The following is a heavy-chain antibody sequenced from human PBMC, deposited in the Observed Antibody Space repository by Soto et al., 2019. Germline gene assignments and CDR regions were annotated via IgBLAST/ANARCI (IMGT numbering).Heavy chain of an antibody. CDR1: GGTSTIYT. V-gene: IGHV1-69*08. Sequence: QVQLVQSGAEVKKPGASLRVSCETSGGTSTIYTITWVRQAPGEGIPWMGRIVPTLRITNYAQEFQRRLTIGADAATRTALLELPSLTSEDSAVYYFGTDNSGAWRGGAQSWGQGTGVSVSS. CDR2: IVPTLRIT. J-gene: IGHJ5*02. D-gene: IGHD3-16*01. CDR3: GTDNSGAWRGGAQS.